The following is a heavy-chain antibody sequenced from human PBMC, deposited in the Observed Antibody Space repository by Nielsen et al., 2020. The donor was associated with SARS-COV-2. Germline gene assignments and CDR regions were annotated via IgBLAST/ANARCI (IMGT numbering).Heavy chain of an antibody. D-gene: IGHD5-18*01. V-gene: IGHV3-48*02. CDR1: GFTFSSYS. J-gene: IGHJ4*02. Sequence: GESLKISCAASGFTFSSYSMNWVRQAPGKGLEWVSYISSSSSTIYYADSVKGRFTISRDNAKNSLYLQMNSLRDEDTAVYYCAREGRGGDTAMVTCFDYWGQGTLVTVS. CDR3: AREGRGGDTAMVTCFDY. CDR2: ISSSSSTI.